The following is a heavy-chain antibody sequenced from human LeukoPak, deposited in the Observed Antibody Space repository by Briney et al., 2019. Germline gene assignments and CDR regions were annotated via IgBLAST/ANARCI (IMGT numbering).Heavy chain of an antibody. CDR3: ARAPYYYGSGTRGDAFDI. D-gene: IGHD3-10*01. Sequence: SETLSLTCIVSGGSISRGVYYWSWIRQPPGEGLEWIGYICYSGSTYYNPSLKSRVTISVATSKNQFSLKLSSVTATDTAEYYCARAPYYYGSGTRGDAFDIWGRGTMVTVSS. J-gene: IGHJ3*02. V-gene: IGHV4-30-4*01. CDR1: GGSISRGVYY. CDR2: ICYSGST.